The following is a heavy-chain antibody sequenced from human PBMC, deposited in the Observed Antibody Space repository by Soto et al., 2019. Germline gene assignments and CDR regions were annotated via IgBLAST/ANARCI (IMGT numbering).Heavy chain of an antibody. D-gene: IGHD3-3*01. CDR3: ARVLFGRGNWFDP. V-gene: IGHV4-59*01. CDR2: IHYSGST. Sequence: QVQLQESGPGLVKPSETLSLTCTVSGGSISSYYWSWIRQPPGKGLEWIGYIHYSGSTNHNPSLKSRVTTSVDTSKNQISLKLRSVTAADTAVYYCARVLFGRGNWFDPWGQGTLVTVSS. J-gene: IGHJ5*02. CDR1: GGSISSYY.